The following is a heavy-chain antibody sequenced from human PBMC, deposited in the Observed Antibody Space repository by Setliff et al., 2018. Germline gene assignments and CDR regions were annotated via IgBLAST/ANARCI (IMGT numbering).Heavy chain of an antibody. Sequence: SETLSLTCTVSGGSISSGSYYWSWIRQPAGKGLEWIGRIYTSGSTNYNPSLKSRVTISVDTSKNQFSLKLSSVTAADTAVYYCARDNRARHYMDVWGKGTTVTSP. CDR2: IYTSGST. J-gene: IGHJ6*03. CDR3: ARDNRARHYMDV. D-gene: IGHD3-10*01. CDR1: GGSISSGSYY. V-gene: IGHV4-61*02.